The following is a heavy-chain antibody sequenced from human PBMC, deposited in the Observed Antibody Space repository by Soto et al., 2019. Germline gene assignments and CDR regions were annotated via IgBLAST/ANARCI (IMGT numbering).Heavy chain of an antibody. CDR2: IYYSGST. CDR3: ARVESSGYFDY. J-gene: IGHJ4*02. V-gene: IGHV4-30-4*01. D-gene: IGHD2-15*01. CDR1: GGSISSGDYD. Sequence: NPSETLSLTCTVSGGSISSGDYDWSWIRQPPGKGLEWIGYIYYSGSTYYNPSLKSRVTISVDTSKNQFSLKLSSVTAADAAVYYCARVESSGYFDYWGQGTLVTVSS.